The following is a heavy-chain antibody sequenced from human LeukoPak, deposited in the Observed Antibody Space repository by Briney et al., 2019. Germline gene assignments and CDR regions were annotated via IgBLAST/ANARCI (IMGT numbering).Heavy chain of an antibody. CDR1: GYTFTSYV. J-gene: IGHJ4*02. V-gene: IGHV1-8*02. Sequence: ASVKVSCKASGYTFTSYVINWVRQATGQGLEWMGWMNPNSGNTGYAQKFQGRVTMTRNTSISTAYMELSSLRSEDTAVYYCARAAMVRGVIPRYWGQGTLVTVSS. CDR3: ARAAMVRGVIPRY. CDR2: MNPNSGNT. D-gene: IGHD3-10*01.